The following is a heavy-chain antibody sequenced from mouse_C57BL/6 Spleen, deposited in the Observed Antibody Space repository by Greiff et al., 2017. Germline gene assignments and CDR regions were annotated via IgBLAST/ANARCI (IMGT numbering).Heavy chain of an antibody. V-gene: IGHV3-6*01. D-gene: IGHD2-4*01. CDR3: AEGLRGFAY. Sequence: EVKLEESGPGLVKPSQSLSLTCSVTGYSITSGYYWNWIRQFPGNKLEWMGYISYDGSNNYNPSLKNRISITRDTSKNQFFLKLNSVTTEDTATYYCAEGLRGFAYWGQGTLVTVSA. CDR2: ISYDGSN. J-gene: IGHJ3*01. CDR1: GYSITSGYY.